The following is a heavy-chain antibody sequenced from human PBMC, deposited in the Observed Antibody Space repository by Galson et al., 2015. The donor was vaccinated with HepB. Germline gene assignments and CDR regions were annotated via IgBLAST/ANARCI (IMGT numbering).Heavy chain of an antibody. D-gene: IGHD6-13*01. V-gene: IGHV4-39*01. CDR1: GGSIGSSNCY. Sequence: SETLSLTCTVSGGSIGSSNCYWGWIRQPPGRGPEWIASIHHSGNTYYNPSLRSRVTIFVDMSKNQFSLRLSSVTAADTAVYYCARRQGEGARWYTDDMDVWGQGTTVTVSS. CDR3: ARRQGEGARWYTDDMDV. CDR2: IHHSGNT. J-gene: IGHJ6*02.